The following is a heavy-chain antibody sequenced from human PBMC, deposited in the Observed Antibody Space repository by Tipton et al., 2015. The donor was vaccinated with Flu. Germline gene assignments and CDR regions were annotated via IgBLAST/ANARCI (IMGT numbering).Heavy chain of an antibody. Sequence: TLSLTCTVSSGSIRSTNYFCAWIRQPPGKRLELIGSIYPSGTTYYNPSLKSLLTISFDTSKSQFSLMLRSVTAADTAVYYCARLSYYDVDLKNFYFDYWGQGALVTVSS. CDR2: IYPSGTT. CDR1: SGSIRSTNYF. CDR3: ARLSYYDVDLKNFYFDY. V-gene: IGHV4-39*01. J-gene: IGHJ4*02. D-gene: IGHD3-10*02.